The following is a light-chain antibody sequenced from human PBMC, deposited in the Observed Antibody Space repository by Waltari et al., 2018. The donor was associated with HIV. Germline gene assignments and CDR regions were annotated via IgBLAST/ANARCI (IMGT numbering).Light chain of an antibody. Sequence: SSELAQDPAVSVALGQTVRITCQGDSVRSYYASWYQQKPGQAPVLVVYGENNRPSGIPGRFSGSTSGNTASLTIAGAQAEDEAYYYCSSRDSSGHWFFGGGTKVTVL. V-gene: IGLV3-19*01. CDR1: SVRSYY. CDR3: SSRDSSGHWF. CDR2: GEN. J-gene: IGLJ3*02.